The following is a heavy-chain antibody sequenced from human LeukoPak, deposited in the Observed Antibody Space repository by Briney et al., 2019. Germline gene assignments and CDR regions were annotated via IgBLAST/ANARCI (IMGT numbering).Heavy chain of an antibody. CDR1: GFSVSTNY. Sequence: PGGSLRLSCAASGFSVSTNYMSWVRQAPGKGLEWVSVIYREGDTYYADSVRGRFTISSDNSKNTLYLQMNSLRAEDTAVYYCASAATAGYWGQGTLVTVSS. CDR2: IYREGDT. J-gene: IGHJ4*02. CDR3: ASAATAGY. V-gene: IGHV3-66*01. D-gene: IGHD6-25*01.